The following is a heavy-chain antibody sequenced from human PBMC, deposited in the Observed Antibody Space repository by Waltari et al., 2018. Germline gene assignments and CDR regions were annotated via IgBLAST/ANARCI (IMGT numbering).Heavy chain of an antibody. D-gene: IGHD1-26*01. CDR2: ISWNSASK. V-gene: IGHV3-9*01. Sequence: DVHLVESGGGLVQPGMSLRLTCAASGFDFNIYAMHWVRQGQGKGLEWVSGISWNSASKDYADSVKGRFTISGDNAKNSLYLHMDSVRLEDTALYYCVGNVHNSGNYGYLDYWGQGTLVSVSS. J-gene: IGHJ4*02. CDR3: VGNVHNSGNYGYLDY. CDR1: GFDFNIYA.